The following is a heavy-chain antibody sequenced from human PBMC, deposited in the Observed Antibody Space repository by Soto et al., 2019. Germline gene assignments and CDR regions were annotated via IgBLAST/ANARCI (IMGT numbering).Heavy chain of an antibody. V-gene: IGHV4-30-2*01. CDR1: GGSISSGGYS. CDR2: IYHSGST. CDR3: ARFPPPHYGMDV. J-gene: IGHJ6*02. Sequence: SETLSLTCAVSGGSISSGGYSWSWIRQPPGKGLEWIGYIYHSGSTYYNPSLKSRVTISVDRSKNQFSLKLSSVTAADTAVYYCARFPPPHYGMDVWGQGTTVTVSS.